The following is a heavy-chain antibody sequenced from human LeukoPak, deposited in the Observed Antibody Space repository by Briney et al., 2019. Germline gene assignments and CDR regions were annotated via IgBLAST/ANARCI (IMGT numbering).Heavy chain of an antibody. V-gene: IGHV4-59*01. CDR2: IYYSGTT. CDR1: GGSISSYY. Sequence: PSETLSLTCTVSGGSISSYYWSWLRQPPGKGLEGVGYIYYSGTTNYNPSLKSRLTISVDTSKNQFSLKLRSVTAADTAIYYCARSSRQYGDYEYWGQGTPVTVSS. CDR3: ARSSRQYGDYEY. D-gene: IGHD4-17*01. J-gene: IGHJ4*02.